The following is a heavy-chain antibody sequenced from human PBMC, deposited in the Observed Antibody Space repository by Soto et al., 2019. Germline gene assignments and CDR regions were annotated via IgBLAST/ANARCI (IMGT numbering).Heavy chain of an antibody. Sequence: QVQLQESGPGLVKPSQTLSLTCTVSGGSVSGGVYYWNWIRQHPEKGLEWIGYIYYSGSTYYNPSLRSRGTIAADTSKNQSSLKLSSVPVADTAVYYCARSAVAGAGYFQHWGQGTQVIVSS. D-gene: IGHD6-19*01. CDR1: GGSVSGGVYY. V-gene: IGHV4-31*03. J-gene: IGHJ1*01. CDR3: ARSAVAGAGYFQH. CDR2: IYYSGST.